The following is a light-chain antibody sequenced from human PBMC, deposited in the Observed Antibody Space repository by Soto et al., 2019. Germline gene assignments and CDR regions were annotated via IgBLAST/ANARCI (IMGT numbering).Light chain of an antibody. V-gene: IGLV2-23*02. Sequence: QSALTQPASVSGSPGQSITISCTGTSSDVGSHNLVSWYQQHPGQAPKLMIYEVSKRPLGVSARFSASKSGNTASLTISVLQAEDEADYYCCSYGGSMAVFGGGTQLTVL. CDR2: EVS. J-gene: IGLJ7*01. CDR1: SSDVGSHNL. CDR3: CSYGGSMAV.